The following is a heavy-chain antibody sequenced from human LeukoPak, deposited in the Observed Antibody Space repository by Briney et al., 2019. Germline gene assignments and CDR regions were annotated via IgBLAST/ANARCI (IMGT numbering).Heavy chain of an antibody. J-gene: IGHJ4*02. V-gene: IGHV3-30*18. CDR1: GFTFSSNA. CDR3: AKDLATKYSLDH. Sequence: GGSLRLSCAASGFTFSSNAMHWVRQAPGKGREWVAFISYDGVVKYYVDSVRGRSTISRDNSKNTLYLQMNSLRAEDTAVYYCAKDLATKYSLDHWGQGALVTVSS. D-gene: IGHD1-26*01. CDR2: ISYDGVVK.